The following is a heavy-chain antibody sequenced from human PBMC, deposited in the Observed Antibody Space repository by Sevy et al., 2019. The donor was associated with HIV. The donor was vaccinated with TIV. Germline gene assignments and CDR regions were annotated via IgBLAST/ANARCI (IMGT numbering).Heavy chain of an antibody. CDR2: IKQDGGAQ. D-gene: IGHD2-2*01. J-gene: IGHJ4*02. V-gene: IGHV3-7*01. CDR3: ARSTNSAALDY. Sequence: GGSLRLSCAVSGFTFSSYWMSWVRQAPGKGLEWVANIKQDGGAQYYVDSVKGRFAISRDNAKNSLFLQMNSLRVEDTAVYYCARSTNSAALDYWVQGTPVTVSS. CDR1: GFTFSSYW.